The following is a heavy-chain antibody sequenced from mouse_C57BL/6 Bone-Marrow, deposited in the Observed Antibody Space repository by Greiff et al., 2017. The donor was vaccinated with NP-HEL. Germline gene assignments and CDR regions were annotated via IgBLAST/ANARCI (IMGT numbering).Heavy chain of an antibody. V-gene: IGHV1-69*01. Sequence: QVQLQQPGAELVMPGASVKLSCKASGYTFTSYWMHWVKQRPGQGLEWIGEIDPSDSYTNYNQKFKGKSTLTVDKSSSTAYMQLSSLTSEDSAVYYCANYDYVPYGRYFSVWGTGTTVTVSS. CDR2: IDPSDSYT. CDR1: GYTFTSYW. CDR3: ANYDYVPYGRYFSV. D-gene: IGHD2-4*01. J-gene: IGHJ1*03.